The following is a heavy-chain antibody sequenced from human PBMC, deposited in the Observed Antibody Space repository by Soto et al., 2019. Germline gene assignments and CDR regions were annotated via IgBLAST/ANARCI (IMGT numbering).Heavy chain of an antibody. J-gene: IGHJ4*02. Sequence: PGGSLRLSCAPSGFTVSTWIHWVRQAPGEGLVWFSRISGEGTVTDYAESVKGRFTVSRDIAKSTVFLHMNSLRGEDTAVYYCARIGFLGEGDFWGQGNLVTASS. CDR1: GFTVSTW. V-gene: IGHV3-74*01. D-gene: IGHD3-16*01. CDR2: ISGEGTVT. CDR3: ARIGFLGEGDF.